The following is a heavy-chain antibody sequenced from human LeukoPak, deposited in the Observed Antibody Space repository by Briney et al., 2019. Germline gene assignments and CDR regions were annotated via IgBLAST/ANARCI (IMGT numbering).Heavy chain of an antibody. CDR2: IYYSGST. V-gene: IGHV4-31*03. D-gene: IGHD3-22*01. CDR1: GGSISSGSYY. J-gene: IGHJ3*02. CDR3: ARVILGYYYDSSGYKVGAFDI. Sequence: KPSETLSLTCTVSGGSISSGSYYWSWIRQHPGKGLEWIGYIYYSGSTYYNPSLKSRVTISVDTSKNQFSLKLSSVTAADTAVYYCARVILGYYYDSSGYKVGAFDIWGQGTMVTVSS.